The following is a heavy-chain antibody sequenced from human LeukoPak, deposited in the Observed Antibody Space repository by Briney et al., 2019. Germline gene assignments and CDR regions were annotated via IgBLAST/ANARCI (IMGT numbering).Heavy chain of an antibody. CDR2: IYHSGST. CDR1: GGSIGSGGYS. J-gene: IGHJ3*02. V-gene: IGHV4-30-2*01. Sequence: SETLSLTCAVSGGSIGSGGYSWSWIRQPPGKGLEWIGFIYHSGSTYYNPSLKSRLTISVDRSKNQFSLKLSSVTAADTAVYYCARSLYYYDTSAPRAFDIWGQGTMVTVSS. D-gene: IGHD3-22*01. CDR3: ARSLYYYDTSAPRAFDI.